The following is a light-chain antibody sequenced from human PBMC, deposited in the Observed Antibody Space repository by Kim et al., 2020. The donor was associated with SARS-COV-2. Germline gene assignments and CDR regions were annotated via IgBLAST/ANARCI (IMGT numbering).Light chain of an antibody. V-gene: IGKV3-20*01. J-gene: IGKJ2*03. CDR3: QQYGSSPRS. CDR1: QSVSSSY. Sequence: LSPGERAPHSCRASQSVSSSYLAWYQQKPGQAPRLLIYGASSRATGIPDRFSGSGSGTDFTLTISRLEPEDFAVYYCQQYGSSPRSFGQGTKLEI. CDR2: GAS.